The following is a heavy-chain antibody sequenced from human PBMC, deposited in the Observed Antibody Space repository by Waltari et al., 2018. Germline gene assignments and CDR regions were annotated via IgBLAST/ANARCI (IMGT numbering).Heavy chain of an antibody. CDR3: VRRHSSGYYYKSWYFDL. V-gene: IGHV3-7*03. CDR1: RVTFNRYG. Sequence: QLEESGGGLVQPGGSLRLTGEGVRVTFNRYGMGWVRQAPGKGLEWVANIKKDGSEEYYVDSVKGRFSISRDNAKNSLYLQMNSLRVEDTAVYYCVRRHSSGYYYKSWYFDLWGRGTRVLVSS. J-gene: IGHJ2*01. D-gene: IGHD3-22*01. CDR2: IKKDGSEE.